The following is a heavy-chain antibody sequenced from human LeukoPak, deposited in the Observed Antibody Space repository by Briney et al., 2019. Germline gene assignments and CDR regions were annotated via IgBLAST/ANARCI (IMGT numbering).Heavy chain of an antibody. V-gene: IGHV3-20*04. Sequence: GGSLRLSCAASGFTFSSYSMNLVRQAPGKGLEWVSGINWNGGSTGYADSVKGRFTISRDNAKNSLYLQMNSLRAEDTALYYCARDGGSGYDYVGENWGQGTLVTVSS. J-gene: IGHJ4*02. CDR1: GFTFSSYS. CDR2: INWNGGST. CDR3: ARDGGSGYDYVGEN. D-gene: IGHD5-12*01.